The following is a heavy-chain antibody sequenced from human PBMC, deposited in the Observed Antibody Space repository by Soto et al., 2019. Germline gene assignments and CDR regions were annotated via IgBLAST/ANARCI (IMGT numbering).Heavy chain of an antibody. CDR1: GGSISSSSYY. J-gene: IGHJ4*02. CDR3: ARTPSYGDPSFDY. CDR2: IYYSGST. V-gene: IGHV4-39*01. Sequence: QLQLQESGPGLVKPSETLSLTCTVSGGSISSSSYYWGWIRQPPGKGLEWIGSIYYSGSTYYNPSLKSRVTISVDTSKNQFSLKLSSVTAADTAVYYCARTPSYGDPSFDYWGQGTLVTVSS. D-gene: IGHD4-17*01.